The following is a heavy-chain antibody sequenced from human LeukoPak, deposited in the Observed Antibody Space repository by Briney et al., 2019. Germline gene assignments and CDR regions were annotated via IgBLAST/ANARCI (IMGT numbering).Heavy chain of an antibody. D-gene: IGHD2-15*01. Sequence: PGGSLRLSCAVSGFTVSSNYMSWVRQAPGKGLEWVSVIYSGGSTYYADSVKGRFTISRDNSKNTLYLQMNSLRVEDTAVYYCAREIYCSASSCTGGVFDIWGQGTMVTVSS. V-gene: IGHV3-53*01. CDR1: GFTVSSNY. CDR2: IYSGGST. J-gene: IGHJ3*02. CDR3: AREIYCSASSCTGGVFDI.